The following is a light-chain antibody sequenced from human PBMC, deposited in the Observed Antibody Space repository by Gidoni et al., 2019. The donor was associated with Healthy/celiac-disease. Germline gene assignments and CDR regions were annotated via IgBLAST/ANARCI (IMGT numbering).Light chain of an antibody. V-gene: IGKV1-39*01. CDR1: QSISSY. J-gene: IGKJ1*01. CDR2: AAS. Sequence: DSQMIKSPSSLSASVGDRVTITCRASQSISSYLNWYQQKPGKAPKLLIYAASSLQSGVPSRCSGSGSGTDLTLIISSRQPEDFATYYCQQSYSTPPGTFGQGTKVEIK. CDR3: QQSYSTPPGT.